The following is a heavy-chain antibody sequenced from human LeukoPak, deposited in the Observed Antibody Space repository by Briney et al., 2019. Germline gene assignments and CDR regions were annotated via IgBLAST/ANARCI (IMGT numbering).Heavy chain of an antibody. J-gene: IGHJ4*02. V-gene: IGHV3-23*01. D-gene: IGHD6-19*01. CDR1: GFTFSNYA. CDR3: AKASQPWPVYYRLFGYFDY. Sequence: GGSLRLSCAASGFTFSNYAMSWVRQAPGKGLEWVSSISGSGGCTYYADSVKGRFTISRDNSKNTLYLQMNSLRAEDTAVYYCAKASQPWPVYYRLFGYFDYWGQGTLVTVSS. CDR2: ISGSGGCT.